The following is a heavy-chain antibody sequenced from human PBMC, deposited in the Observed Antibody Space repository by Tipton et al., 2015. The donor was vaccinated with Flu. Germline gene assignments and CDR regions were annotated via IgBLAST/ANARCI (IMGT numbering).Heavy chain of an antibody. CDR2: IYYSGST. CDR3: ARDGDGDYWGRYSYMDV. CDR1: GGSISSYY. J-gene: IGHJ6*03. Sequence: TLSLTCTVSGGSISSYYWSWIRQPPGKGLEWIGYIYYSGSTNYNPSLKSRVTISVDTSKNQFSLKLSSVTAADTAVYYCARDGDGDYWGRYSYMDVWGKGTTVPVSS. D-gene: IGHD4-17*01. V-gene: IGHV4-59*01.